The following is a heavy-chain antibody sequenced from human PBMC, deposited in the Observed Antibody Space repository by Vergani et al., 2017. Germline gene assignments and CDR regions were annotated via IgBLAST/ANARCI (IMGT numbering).Heavy chain of an antibody. V-gene: IGHV3-74*01. D-gene: IGHD3-10*01. CDR2: INSDGSST. CDR1: GFTFSSYW. CDR3: ARVLLLWFGESEDNWFDP. J-gene: IGHJ5*02. Sequence: EVQLVESGGGLVQPGGSLRLSCAASGFTFSSYWMHWVRQAPGKGLVWVSRINSDGSSTSYADSVKGRFTISGDNAKNTLYLQMNSLRAEDTAVYYCARVLLLWFGESEDNWFDPWGQGTLVTVSS.